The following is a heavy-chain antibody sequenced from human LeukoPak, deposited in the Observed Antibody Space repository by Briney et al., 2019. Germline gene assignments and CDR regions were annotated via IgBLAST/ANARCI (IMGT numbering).Heavy chain of an antibody. J-gene: IGHJ4*02. CDR2: ISGSSGST. D-gene: IGHD2-15*01. Sequence: GGSLRLSCAASGFTFGPYGMSWVRQAPGKGLQWVSSISGSSGSTYYADSVKGRFTISRDNSKDTLHLQMNSLRVEDTAVYYCAKDRVRCSGDSCFPAFDYWGQGTLVTVSS. CDR3: AKDRVRCSGDSCFPAFDY. V-gene: IGHV3-23*01. CDR1: GFTFGPYG.